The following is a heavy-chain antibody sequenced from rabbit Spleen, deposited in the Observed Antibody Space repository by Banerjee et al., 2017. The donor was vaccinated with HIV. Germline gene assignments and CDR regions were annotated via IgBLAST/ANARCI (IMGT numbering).Heavy chain of an antibody. V-gene: IGHV1S40*01. CDR3: ARGSAAMTMLIIGFYLNL. J-gene: IGHJ4*01. CDR1: GISFSAGYY. Sequence: QSLEESGGDLVKPGASLTLTCTASGISFSAGYYMCWVRQAPGKGLEWIGCIGTGSGSTWYASWAKGRFTISKTSSTTVTLQMTSLTAADTATYFCARGSAAMTMLIIGFYLNLWGQGTLVTVS. D-gene: IGHD2-1*01. CDR2: IGTGSGST.